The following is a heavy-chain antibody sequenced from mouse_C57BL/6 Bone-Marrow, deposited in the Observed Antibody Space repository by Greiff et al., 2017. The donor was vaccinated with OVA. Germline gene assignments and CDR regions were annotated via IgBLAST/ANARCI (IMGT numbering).Heavy chain of an antibody. J-gene: IGHJ4*01. V-gene: IGHV5-12*01. CDR2: ISNGGGST. Sequence: EVMLVESGGGLVQPGGSLKLSCAASGFTFSDYYMYWVRQTPEKRLEWVAYISNGGGSTYYPDTVKGRFTISRDNAKNTLYLQMSRLKSEDTAMHYCARQGYYGSRAMDYWGQGTSVTVSS. CDR3: ARQGYYGSRAMDY. D-gene: IGHD1-1*01. CDR1: GFTFSDYY.